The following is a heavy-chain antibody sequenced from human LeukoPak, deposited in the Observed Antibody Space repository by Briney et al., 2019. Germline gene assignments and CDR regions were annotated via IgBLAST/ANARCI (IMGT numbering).Heavy chain of an antibody. V-gene: IGHV4-59*01. CDR1: DGSISNYY. CDR3: ARARPNWNPPDY. Sequence: SETLSLTCTVSDGSISNYYWTWIRQPPGKELEWIGYIYYSGSTKTNPSLKSRVTISVDTSKDQFSLKLSSVTAADTAVYFCARARPNWNPPDYWGQGTLVTVSS. D-gene: IGHD1-1*01. J-gene: IGHJ4*02. CDR2: IYYSGST.